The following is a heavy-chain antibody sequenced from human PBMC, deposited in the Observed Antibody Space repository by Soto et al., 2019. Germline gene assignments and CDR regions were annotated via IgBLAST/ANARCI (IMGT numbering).Heavy chain of an antibody. V-gene: IGHV3-9*01. CDR3: ARKGYCTSTNCYVDS. CDR2: ISWNSGSI. D-gene: IGHD2-2*01. Sequence: EVQLVESGGGLVQPGRSLRLSCAASGFTFDDYAMHWVRQAPGKGLEWVSGISWNSGSIGYAESVKGRFTISRDNAKNSLFLQMNSLRAEDTALYYCARKGYCTSTNCYVDSWGQGTLVTVSS. J-gene: IGHJ4*02. CDR1: GFTFDDYA.